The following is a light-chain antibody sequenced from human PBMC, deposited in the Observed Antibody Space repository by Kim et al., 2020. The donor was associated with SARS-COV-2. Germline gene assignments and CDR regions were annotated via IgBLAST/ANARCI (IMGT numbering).Light chain of an antibody. CDR3: QQYGGSPLYT. Sequence: SPGERAPLSCRASQSIYSTSLAWYQQKPGQAPRLLIYGTSNRATGIPDRFSGSGSGTDFTLTVDRLEPEDFAVYYCQQYGGSPLYTFGQGTKLEI. J-gene: IGKJ2*01. V-gene: IGKV3-20*01. CDR1: QSIYSTS. CDR2: GTS.